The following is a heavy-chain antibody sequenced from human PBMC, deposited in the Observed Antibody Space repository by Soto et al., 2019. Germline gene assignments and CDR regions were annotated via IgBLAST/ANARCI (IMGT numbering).Heavy chain of an antibody. D-gene: IGHD1-26*01. J-gene: IGHJ4*02. Sequence: QVQLQESGPGLVKPSGTLSLTCAVSGDSIISAHWWTWVRQPPGKGLEWIGEIYHSGTTNYNPSPKSRVAISVDKAKNQFSLKLNSVTAADTAVYYCARDREGQTPLDSWGQGTLVTVSS. CDR1: GDSIISAHW. V-gene: IGHV4-4*02. CDR3: ARDREGQTPLDS. CDR2: IYHSGTT.